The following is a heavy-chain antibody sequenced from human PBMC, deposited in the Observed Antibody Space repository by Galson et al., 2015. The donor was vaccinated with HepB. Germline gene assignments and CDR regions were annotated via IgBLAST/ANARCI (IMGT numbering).Heavy chain of an antibody. Sequence: SVKVSCKASGYTFTSYGISWVRQAPGQGLEWMGWISAYNGNTNYAQKLLGRVTMTTDTSTSTAYMELRSLRSDDTAVYYCARGGYCSGGSCYSGWFDPWGQGTLVTVSS. D-gene: IGHD2-15*01. CDR2: ISAYNGNT. J-gene: IGHJ5*02. CDR3: ARGGYCSGGSCYSGWFDP. V-gene: IGHV1-18*01. CDR1: GYTFTSYG.